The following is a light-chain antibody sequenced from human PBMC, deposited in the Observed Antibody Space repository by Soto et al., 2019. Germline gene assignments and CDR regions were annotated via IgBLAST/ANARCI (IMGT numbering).Light chain of an antibody. Sequence: QTVVTQEPSLTMSPGGTVTLTCGSSTGAVTSGHYPYWFQQKPGQGPRTLIYDTSNKHSWTPARFSGSLLGGKAALTLSGAQPEDEAEYYCLLSYSGARVFGGGTKLTVL. CDR1: TGAVTSGHY. V-gene: IGLV7-46*01. J-gene: IGLJ3*02. CDR3: LLSYSGARV. CDR2: DTS.